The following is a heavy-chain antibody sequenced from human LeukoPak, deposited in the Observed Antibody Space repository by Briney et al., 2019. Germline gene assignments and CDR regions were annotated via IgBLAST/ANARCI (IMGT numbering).Heavy chain of an antibody. CDR1: GFTFSSYA. D-gene: IGHD3-22*01. J-gene: IGHJ4*02. V-gene: IGHV3-23*01. CDR3: AKVGSGYYDHLDF. CDR2: ISGSGDGT. Sequence: GGSLRLSCAASGFTFSSYAMSWVRQAPGKGLEWVSAISGSGDGTYYGDSVKGRFTISRDNSKNTQYLQMNSLRVEDTAVYYCAKVGSGYYDHLDFWGQGILVTVSS.